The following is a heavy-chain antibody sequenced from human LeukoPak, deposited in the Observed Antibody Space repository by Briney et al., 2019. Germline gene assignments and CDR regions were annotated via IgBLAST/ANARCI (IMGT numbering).Heavy chain of an antibody. CDR2: ISGSGGST. CDR1: GFTFSSYA. CDR3: AKPKSAYYYDSSGPNWFDP. V-gene: IGHV3-23*01. J-gene: IGHJ5*02. Sequence: PGGSLRLSCAASGFTFSSYAMSWVRQAPGKGLEWVSAISGSGGSTYYADSVKGRFTISRDNSKNTLYLQMNSLRAEDTAVYYCAKPKSAYYYDSSGPNWFDPWGQGTLVTVSS. D-gene: IGHD3-22*01.